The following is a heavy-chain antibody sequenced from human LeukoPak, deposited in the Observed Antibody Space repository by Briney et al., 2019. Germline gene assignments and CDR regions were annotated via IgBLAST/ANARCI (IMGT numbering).Heavy chain of an antibody. CDR3: ARELKVPGTDWFDP. V-gene: IGHV4-61*02. Sequence: SETLSLTCTVSGGSISSGSYYWSWIRQPAGKGLEWIGRIYTSGSTNYNPSLKSRVTISVDTSKNRFSLKLSSVTAADTAVYYCARELKVPGTDWFDPWGQGTLVTVSS. D-gene: IGHD2-8*01. CDR1: GGSISSGSYY. CDR2: IYTSGST. J-gene: IGHJ5*02.